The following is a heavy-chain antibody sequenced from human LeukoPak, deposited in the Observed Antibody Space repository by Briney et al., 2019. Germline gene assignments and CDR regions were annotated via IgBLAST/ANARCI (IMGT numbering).Heavy chain of an antibody. CDR2: IYYSGST. CDR3: ASLQDGGYSNYAIGY. V-gene: IGHV4-30-4*08. D-gene: IGHD4-11*01. J-gene: IGHJ4*02. CDR1: GGSISSGDYY. Sequence: SQTLSLTCTVSGGSISSGDYYWSWIRQPPGKGLEWIGYIYYSGSTYYNPSPKSRVTISVDTSKNQFSLKLSSVTAADTAVYYCASLQDGGYSNYAIGYWGQGTLVTVSS.